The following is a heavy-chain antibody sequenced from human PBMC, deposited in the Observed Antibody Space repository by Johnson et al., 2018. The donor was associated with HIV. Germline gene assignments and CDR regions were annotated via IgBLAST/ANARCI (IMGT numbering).Heavy chain of an antibody. D-gene: IGHD1-26*01. CDR1: GFTFSSYA. V-gene: IGHV3-64*01. CDR3: AKVMGRYSGSYGNYDAFDI. Sequence: EMQLVESGGGVVQPGRSLRLSCAVSGFTFSSYAMSWVRQAPGKGLEYVSAISSNGGSTYYANSVKGRFTISRDNSKNTLYLQMGSLRAEDMAVYYCAKVMGRYSGSYGNYDAFDIWGQGTMVTVSS. J-gene: IGHJ3*02. CDR2: ISSNGGST.